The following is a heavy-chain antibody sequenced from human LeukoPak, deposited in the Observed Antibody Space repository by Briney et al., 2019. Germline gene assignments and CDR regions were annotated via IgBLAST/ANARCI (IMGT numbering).Heavy chain of an antibody. Sequence: PSETLSLTCTVSGGAIRSGGYYWSWIRQHPGKGLEWIGYIYYSGSTYYNPSLKSRVTISVDTSKIQFSLKLNSVTAADTAVYYCAGSRSGEGIDPWGQGTLVTVSS. CDR3: AGSRSGEGIDP. J-gene: IGHJ5*02. V-gene: IGHV4-31*03. CDR2: IYYSGST. D-gene: IGHD3-3*01. CDR1: GGAIRSGGYY.